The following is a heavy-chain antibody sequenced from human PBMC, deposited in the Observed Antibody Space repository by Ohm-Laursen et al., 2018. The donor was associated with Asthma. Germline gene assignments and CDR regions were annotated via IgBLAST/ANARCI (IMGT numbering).Heavy chain of an antibody. CDR1: GGSISTDDYY. Sequence: SQTLSLTCSVSGGSISTDDYYWSWIRQSTGMGLEWIGYIYRSASTYSNPSLTGRVTISGDTSKNQFSLKLASVTAADTAVYFCARSGFLEWLLLYSWGQGTLVTVSS. V-gene: IGHV4-30-4*01. CDR2: IYRSAST. D-gene: IGHD3-3*01. J-gene: IGHJ4*02. CDR3: ARSGFLEWLLLYS.